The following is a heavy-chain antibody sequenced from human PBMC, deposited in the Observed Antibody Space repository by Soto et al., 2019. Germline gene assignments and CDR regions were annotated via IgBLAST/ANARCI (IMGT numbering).Heavy chain of an antibody. CDR2: IYPGDSDT. CDR1: GYSFTSYW. J-gene: IGHJ6*02. CDR3: ARFQLELLYGMDV. D-gene: IGHD1-7*01. Sequence: PGESLKISCKGSGYSFTSYWIGWVRQMPGKGLEWMGIIYPGDSDTRYSPSFQGQVTISADKSISTAYLQWSSLKASDTAMYYCARFQLELLYGMDVCGQGTTVTVSS. V-gene: IGHV5-51*01.